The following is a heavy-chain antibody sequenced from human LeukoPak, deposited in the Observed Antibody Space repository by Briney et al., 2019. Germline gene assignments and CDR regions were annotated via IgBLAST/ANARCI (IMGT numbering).Heavy chain of an antibody. CDR3: ARDQYSGYDYFDY. D-gene: IGHD5-12*01. CDR2: INPNSGGT. V-gene: IGHV1-2*02. CDR1: GYTFTGYY. J-gene: IGHJ4*02. Sequence: ASVKVSCKASGYTFTGYYMHWVRQAPGQGLEWMGWINPNSGGTNYAQKFQGRVTMTRDTSTSTVYMELSSLRSEDTAVYYCARDQYSGYDYFDYWGQGTLVTVSS.